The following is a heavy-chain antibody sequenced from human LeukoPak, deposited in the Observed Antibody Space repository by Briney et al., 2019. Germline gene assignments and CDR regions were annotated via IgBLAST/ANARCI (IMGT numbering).Heavy chain of an antibody. Sequence: PGGSLRLSCAASGFTSMNAWMSWVRQAPGKALEGVARIKSKRDGETTDYAAPVKGRFTISRDDSKNTLYLQMNSLKTEDTALYYCTTDGGVIGQVWLSYWGQGTLVTVSS. V-gene: IGHV3-15*01. CDR1: GFTSMNAW. CDR2: IKSKRDGETT. D-gene: IGHD5-18*01. J-gene: IGHJ4*02. CDR3: TTDGGVIGQVWLSY.